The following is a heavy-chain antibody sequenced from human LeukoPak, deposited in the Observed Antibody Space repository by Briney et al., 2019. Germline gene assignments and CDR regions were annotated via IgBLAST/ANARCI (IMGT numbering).Heavy chain of an antibody. J-gene: IGHJ4*02. CDR2: IYYSGST. Sequence: SETLSLTCTVSGGSISSYYWSWIRQPPGKGLEWIGYIYYSGSTNYNPSLKSRVTISVDTSKNQFSLKLSSVTAADTAVYYCAREVTIFGVVRGPFDYWGQGTLVTVSS. V-gene: IGHV4-59*12. D-gene: IGHD3-3*01. CDR3: AREVTIFGVVRGPFDY. CDR1: GGSISSYY.